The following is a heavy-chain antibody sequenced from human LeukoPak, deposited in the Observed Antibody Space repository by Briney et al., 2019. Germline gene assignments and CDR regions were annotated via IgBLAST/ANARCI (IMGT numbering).Heavy chain of an antibody. J-gene: IGHJ3*02. Sequence: GESLQISCKGSGYSFTSYWIGWVRQMPGKGLEWMGIIYPGDSDTRYSPSFQGQVTISADKSISTAYLQWSSLKASDTAMYYCARRLGEQQLVRDAFDIWGQGTMVTVSS. CDR2: IYPGDSDT. CDR1: GYSFTSYW. CDR3: ARRLGEQQLVRDAFDI. D-gene: IGHD6-13*01. V-gene: IGHV5-51*01.